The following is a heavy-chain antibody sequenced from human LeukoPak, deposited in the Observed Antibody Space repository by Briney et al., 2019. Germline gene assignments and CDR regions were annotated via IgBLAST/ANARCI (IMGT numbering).Heavy chain of an antibody. Sequence: AGGSLRLSCAASGFTFSSYWMSWVRQAPGKGLEWVANIKQDGSEKYYVDSVKGRFTISRDNAKNSLYLQMNSLRAEDTAVYYCASGRGYCTNGVCPPDYYYYGMDVWGQGTTVTVSS. CDR2: IKQDGSEK. J-gene: IGHJ6*02. V-gene: IGHV3-7*01. CDR1: GFTFSSYW. D-gene: IGHD2-8*01. CDR3: ASGRGYCTNGVCPPDYYYYGMDV.